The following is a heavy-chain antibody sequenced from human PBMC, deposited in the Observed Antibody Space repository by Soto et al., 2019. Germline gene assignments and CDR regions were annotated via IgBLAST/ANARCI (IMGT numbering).Heavy chain of an antibody. J-gene: IGHJ4*02. CDR1: GFTFRSYS. CDR3: AKGFRSLEWYSLAPFDY. D-gene: IGHD3-3*01. Sequence: GGSLRLSCAASGFTFRSYSMNWVRQAPGKGLEWVSYISSSNRTINYADSVKGRFIISRDNAKNSLYLQMHSLRDEDTAVYYCAKGFRSLEWYSLAPFDYWGQGALVTVSS. CDR2: ISSSNRTI. V-gene: IGHV3-48*02.